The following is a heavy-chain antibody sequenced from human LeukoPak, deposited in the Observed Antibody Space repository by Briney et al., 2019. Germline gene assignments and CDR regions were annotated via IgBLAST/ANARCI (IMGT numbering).Heavy chain of an antibody. D-gene: IGHD3-22*01. V-gene: IGHV4-59*01. CDR3: ARDRSPEHYYDSGHWDYYYGMDV. J-gene: IGHJ6*02. CDR1: GGSISNYY. Sequence: SETLSLTCTVSGGSISNYYWSWIRQPPGKGLEWIGYIYYSGSTNYNPSLKSRVTISVDTSKNQFSLKLSSVTAADTAVYYCARDRSPEHYYDSGHWDYYYGMDVWGQGTTVTVSS. CDR2: IYYSGST.